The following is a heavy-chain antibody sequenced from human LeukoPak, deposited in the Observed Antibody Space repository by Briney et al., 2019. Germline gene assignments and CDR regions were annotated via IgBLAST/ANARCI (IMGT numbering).Heavy chain of an antibody. CDR1: GFTFSSYA. CDR3: ARGRHDSSGSKELFDY. V-gene: IGHV3-30-3*01. CDR2: ISYDGSNK. J-gene: IGHJ4*02. D-gene: IGHD3-22*01. Sequence: LPGGSLRLSCAASGFTFSSYAMHWVRQATGKGLEWVAVISYDGSNKYYADSVKGRFTISRDDSKNTLYLQMNSLRAEDTAVYYCARGRHDSSGSKELFDYWGQGTLVTVSS.